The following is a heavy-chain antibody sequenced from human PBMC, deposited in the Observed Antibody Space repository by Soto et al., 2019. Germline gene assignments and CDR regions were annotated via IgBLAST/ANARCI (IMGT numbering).Heavy chain of an antibody. V-gene: IGHV4-39*01. Sequence: QLQLQESGPGLVKPSETLSLTCTVSGGSISSSSYYWGWIRQPPGKGLAWIGSIYYSGSTYYDPSLKSRVTIYVDTSKNQFSLKLTSVTAADTAVYYCAGRGYSYGIYDYWGKGTLVTVSS. D-gene: IGHD5-18*01. CDR2: IYYSGST. CDR1: GGSISSSSYY. J-gene: IGHJ4*02. CDR3: AGRGYSYGIYDY.